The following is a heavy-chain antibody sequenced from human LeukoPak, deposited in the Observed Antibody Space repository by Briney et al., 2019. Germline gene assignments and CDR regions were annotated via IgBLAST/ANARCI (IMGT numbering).Heavy chain of an antibody. CDR1: GFTFDDYG. Sequence: GGSLRLSCAASGFTFDDYGMSWVRQAPGKGLEWVSGIIWSGGSTGYADSVKGRFTISRDNAKNSLYLQMNSLRAEDTAVYCCARGYGRVTFDYWGQGTLVTVSS. D-gene: IGHD3-10*02. CDR3: ARGYGRVTFDY. J-gene: IGHJ4*02. CDR2: IIWSGGST. V-gene: IGHV3-20*04.